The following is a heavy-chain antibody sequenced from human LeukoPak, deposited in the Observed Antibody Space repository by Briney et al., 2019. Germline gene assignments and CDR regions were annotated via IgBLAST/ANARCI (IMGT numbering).Heavy chain of an antibody. CDR3: ATYSSNLGCLDS. J-gene: IGHJ5*01. CDR2: IYYSGST. D-gene: IGHD6-13*01. Sequence: SETLSLTCTVSGGSISSDYWSWIRQPPGKGLEWIGYIYYSGSTNYNPSLKSRVTISVDTSKNQFSLKLSFVSAADTAVYYCATYSSNLGCLDSWGQGTLVTVSS. CDR1: GGSISSDY. V-gene: IGHV4-59*08.